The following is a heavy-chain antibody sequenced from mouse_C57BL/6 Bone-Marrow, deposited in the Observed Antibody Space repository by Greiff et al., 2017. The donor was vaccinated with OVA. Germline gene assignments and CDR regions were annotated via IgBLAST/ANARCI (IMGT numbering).Heavy chain of an antibody. CDR2: ISYDGSN. Sequence: ESGPGLVKPSQSLSLTCSVTGYSITSGYYWNWIRQFPGNKLEWMGYISYDGSNNYNPSLKNRISITRDTSKNQFFLKLNSVTTEDTATYYCARDGTTVVAYWYFDVWGTGTTVTVSS. D-gene: IGHD1-1*01. V-gene: IGHV3-6*01. CDR1: GYSITSGYY. J-gene: IGHJ1*03. CDR3: ARDGTTVVAYWYFDV.